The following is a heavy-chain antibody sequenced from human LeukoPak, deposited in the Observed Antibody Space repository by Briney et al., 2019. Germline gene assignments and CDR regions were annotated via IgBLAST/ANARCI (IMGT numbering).Heavy chain of an antibody. CDR1: GFTFSGYW. J-gene: IGHJ3*01. V-gene: IGHV3-74*01. Sequence: GGSLRLSCAASGFTFSGYWMHWVRQAPGKGLVWVSRIDGYGSTINYADSVKGRFTISRGNAKNMLYLQMNSLRAEDTAVYYCAEHPGNYESASTWGQGTMVTVSS. D-gene: IGHD3-22*01. CDR2: IDGYGSTI. CDR3: AEHPGNYESAST.